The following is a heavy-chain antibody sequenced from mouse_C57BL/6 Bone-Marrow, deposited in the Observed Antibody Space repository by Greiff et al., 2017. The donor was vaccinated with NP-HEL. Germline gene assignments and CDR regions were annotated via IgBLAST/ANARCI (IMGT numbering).Heavy chain of an antibody. V-gene: IGHV1-64*01. J-gene: IGHJ4*01. D-gene: IGHD2-2*01. CDR3: ARGLLWLRRRDYYAMDY. Sequence: QVQLQQPGAELVKPGASVKLSCKASGYTFTSYWMHWVKQRPGQGLEWIGMIHPNSGSPNYNEKFKSKATLTVDKSSSTAYMQLSSLTSEDSAVYYCARGLLWLRRRDYYAMDYGGQGTSVTVSS. CDR2: IHPNSGSP. CDR1: GYTFTSYW.